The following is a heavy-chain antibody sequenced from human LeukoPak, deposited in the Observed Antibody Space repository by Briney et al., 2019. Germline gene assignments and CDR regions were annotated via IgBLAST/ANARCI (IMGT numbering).Heavy chain of an antibody. CDR2: ISYDGSNK. CDR3: ARDRPPDSSGYYYVPYYYGMDV. D-gene: IGHD3-22*01. Sequence: GGSLRLSCAASGFTFSSYAMHWVRQAPGEGLEWVAVISYDGSNKYYADSVKGRFTISRDNSKNTLYLQMNSLRAEDTAVYYCARDRPPDSSGYYYVPYYYGMDVWGQGTTVTVSS. V-gene: IGHV3-30-3*01. J-gene: IGHJ6*02. CDR1: GFTFSSYA.